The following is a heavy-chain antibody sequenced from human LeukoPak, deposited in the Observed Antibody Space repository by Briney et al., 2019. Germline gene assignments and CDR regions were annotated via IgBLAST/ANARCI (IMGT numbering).Heavy chain of an antibody. J-gene: IGHJ4*02. D-gene: IGHD6-13*01. Sequence: PGGSLRLSCAASGFTFSNAWMSWVRQAPGKGLEWVGRIKSKTDGGTTDYAAPVKGRFTISRDDSKNTLYLQMNSLKTEDTAVYYRTTTYSSSWYLENFDYWGQGTLVTVSS. CDR1: GFTFSNAW. CDR2: IKSKTDGGTT. V-gene: IGHV3-15*01. CDR3: TTTYSSSWYLENFDY.